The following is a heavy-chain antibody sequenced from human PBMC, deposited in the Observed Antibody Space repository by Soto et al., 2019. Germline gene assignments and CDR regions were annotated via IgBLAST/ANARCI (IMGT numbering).Heavy chain of an antibody. J-gene: IGHJ5*02. D-gene: IGHD2-2*01. Sequence: ASVKFSCKASGYTFTSYDINWVRQATGQGLEWMGWMNPNSGNTGYAQKFQGRVTMTRNTSISTAYMELSSLRSEDTAVYYCARGLGYCSSTSCSNWFEPWGQGTPVTVSS. CDR1: GYTFTSYD. CDR3: ARGLGYCSSTSCSNWFEP. V-gene: IGHV1-8*01. CDR2: MNPNSGNT.